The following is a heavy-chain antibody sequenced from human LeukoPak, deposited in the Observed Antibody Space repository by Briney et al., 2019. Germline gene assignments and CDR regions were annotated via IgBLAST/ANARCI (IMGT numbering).Heavy chain of an antibody. J-gene: IGHJ4*02. CDR3: ARSRGLKSLDY. D-gene: IGHD2-15*01. CDR1: GGSFSGYY. Sequence: SETLSLTFAVYGGSFSGYYWSWIRQPPGKGLEWIGEINHSGSTNYNPSLKSRVHISVATSKNQFSLKLSSVTAADTAVYYCARSRGLKSLDYWGQGTLVTVSS. V-gene: IGHV4-34*01. CDR2: INHSGST.